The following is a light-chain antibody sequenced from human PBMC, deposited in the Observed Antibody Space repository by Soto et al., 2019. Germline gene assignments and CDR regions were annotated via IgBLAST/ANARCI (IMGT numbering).Light chain of an antibody. J-gene: IGKJ4*01. CDR2: KAS. CDR3: QQYHSYPLT. Sequence: DIQMTQSPSTLSASVGDRVTITCWASQSIGSWLAWYQQKPGKAPNLLIYKASSLESGVPSRFSGSESGTEFTLIISSLQPDDFATYYCQQYHSYPLTFGGGTKVEIK. CDR1: QSIGSW. V-gene: IGKV1-5*03.